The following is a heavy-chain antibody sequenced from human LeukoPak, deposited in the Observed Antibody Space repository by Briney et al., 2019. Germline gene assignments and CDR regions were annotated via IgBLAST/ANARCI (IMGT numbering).Heavy chain of an antibody. Sequence: SETLSLTCTVSGGSISSYYWSWIRQPPGKGLEWIGYIYYSGSTNYNPSLKSRVTISVDTSKNQFSLKLSSVTAADTAVYYCARIDYGDYGAFDYWGQGTLVSVSS. CDR1: GGSISSYY. V-gene: IGHV4-59*01. CDR2: IYYSGST. CDR3: ARIDYGDYGAFDY. J-gene: IGHJ4*02. D-gene: IGHD4-17*01.